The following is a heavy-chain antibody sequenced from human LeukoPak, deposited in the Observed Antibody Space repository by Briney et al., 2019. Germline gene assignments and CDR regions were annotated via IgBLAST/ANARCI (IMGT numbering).Heavy chain of an antibody. Sequence: SETLSLTCTVSVGSISSYHWSWIRQPPGKGLEWIGYIYYSGCTNYNPSLKSRVTISVDTSKNQFSLKLSSVTAADTAVYYCASGGSNAFDIWGQGTMVTVSS. CDR3: ASGGSNAFDI. CDR2: IYYSGCT. V-gene: IGHV4-59*08. CDR1: VGSISSYH. D-gene: IGHD3-3*01. J-gene: IGHJ3*02.